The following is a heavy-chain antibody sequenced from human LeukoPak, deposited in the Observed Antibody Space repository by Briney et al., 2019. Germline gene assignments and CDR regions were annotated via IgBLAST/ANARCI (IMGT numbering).Heavy chain of an antibody. CDR1: GYIFTGYY. J-gene: IGHJ4*02. V-gene: IGHV1-2*02. CDR2: INPDSGVS. CDR3: ARAGSTSTRLSPGGSFDY. D-gene: IGHD3-16*01. Sequence: ASVKVSCKASGYIFTGYYIHWVRQAPGQGLEWMGWINPDSGVSTYSQKFQGRVTTTRDTPISTAYLELRSLRSDDTAVYYCARAGSTSTRLSPGGSFDYWGQGALVTVSS.